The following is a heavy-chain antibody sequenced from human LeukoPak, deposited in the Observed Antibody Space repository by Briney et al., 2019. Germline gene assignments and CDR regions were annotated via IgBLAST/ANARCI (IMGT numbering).Heavy chain of an antibody. CDR1: GYSISSGYY. CDR2: IYHSGST. J-gene: IGHJ3*02. V-gene: IGHV4-38-2*02. Sequence: SETLSLTCTVSGYSISSGYYWGWIRQPPGKGLEWIGSIYHSGSTYYNPSLKSRVTISVDTSKNKFSLKLSSVTAADTAVYYCARDKSSGWWSPDAFDIWGQGTMVTVSS. CDR3: ARDKSSGWWSPDAFDI. D-gene: IGHD6-19*01.